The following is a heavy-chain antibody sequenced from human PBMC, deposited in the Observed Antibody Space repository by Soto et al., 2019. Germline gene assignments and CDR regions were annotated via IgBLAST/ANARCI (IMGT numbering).Heavy chain of an antibody. D-gene: IGHD2-2*01. Sequence: GASVKVSCKASGYTFTSYAMHWLRQAPGQRLEWMGWINAGNGNTKYSQKFQGRVTITRDTSASTAYMELSSLRSEDTAVYYCARVYCSSTSCYYYYGMDVWGQGTTVTVSS. CDR2: INAGNGNT. CDR1: GYTFTSYA. J-gene: IGHJ6*02. V-gene: IGHV1-3*01. CDR3: ARVYCSSTSCYYYYGMDV.